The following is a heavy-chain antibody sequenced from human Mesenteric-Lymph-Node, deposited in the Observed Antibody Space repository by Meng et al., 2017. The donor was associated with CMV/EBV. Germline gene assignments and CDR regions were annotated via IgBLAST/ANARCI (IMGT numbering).Heavy chain of an antibody. CDR3: ARGHRAASFDY. V-gene: IGHV4-30-4*08. Sequence: SETLSLTCTVSGGSIISVEYSWNWIRQTPGKGLEWIGYIYYSGSTYYNPSLKSRVTISVDTSKNQFSLKLSSVTAADTAVYYCARGHRAASFDYWGQGTLVTVSS. D-gene: IGHD2-15*01. CDR2: IYYSGST. J-gene: IGHJ4*02. CDR1: GGSIISVEYS.